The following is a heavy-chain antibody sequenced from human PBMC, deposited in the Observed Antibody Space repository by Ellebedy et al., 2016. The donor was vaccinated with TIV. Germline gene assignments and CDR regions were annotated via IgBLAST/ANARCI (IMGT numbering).Heavy chain of an antibody. J-gene: IGHJ4*02. D-gene: IGHD4-17*01. CDR3: AGDGAYGDYNYFDY. CDR1: GFTFSSYG. V-gene: IGHV3-33*08. CDR2: IWYDGSNK. Sequence: GESLKISCAASGFTFSSYGMHWVRQAPGKGLEWVAVIWYDGSNKYYADSVKGRFTISRDNSKNTLYLQMNSLRAEDTAVYYCAGDGAYGDYNYFDYWGQGTLVTVSS.